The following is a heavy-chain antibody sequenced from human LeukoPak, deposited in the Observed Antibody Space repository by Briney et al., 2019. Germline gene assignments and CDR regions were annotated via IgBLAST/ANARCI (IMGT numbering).Heavy chain of an antibody. CDR1: GYTFTGYY. J-gene: IGHJ4*02. Sequence: ASVKVSCKASGYTFTGYYMHWVRQAPGQGLEWMGWINPNSGGTNYAQKFQGRVTMTRDTSISTAYMELSRLRSDDTAVYYCARDKSGNSGWYSYFDYWGQGTLVTVSS. CDR2: INPNSGGT. V-gene: IGHV1-2*02. CDR3: ARDKSGNSGWYSYFDY. D-gene: IGHD6-19*01.